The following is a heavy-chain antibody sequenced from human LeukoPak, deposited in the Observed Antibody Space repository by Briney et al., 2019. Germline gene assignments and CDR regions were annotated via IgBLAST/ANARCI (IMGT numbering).Heavy chain of an antibody. CDR1: GYSISSGYY. Sequence: SETLSLTCAVSGYSISSGYYWGWIRQPPGKGLEWIGSIYHSGSTYYNPSLKSRVTISVDTSKNQFSLQLSSVTAADTAVYYCARQYDYGFWFDPWGQGTLVTVSS. D-gene: IGHD4-17*01. CDR2: IYHSGST. J-gene: IGHJ5*02. V-gene: IGHV4-38-2*01. CDR3: ARQYDYGFWFDP.